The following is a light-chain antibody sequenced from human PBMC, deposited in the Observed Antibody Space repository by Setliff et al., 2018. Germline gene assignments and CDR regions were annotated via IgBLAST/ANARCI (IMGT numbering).Light chain of an antibody. CDR3: AAWADSVNGPV. CDR1: SSDIGTNA. CDR2: TNY. Sequence: QSVLAQPPSASGTPGQRVTISCSGSSSDIGTNAVNWYQQFPGTAPKLLIYTNYRRPSGVPDRFSGSRSGTSASLAISGLQSEDEADYYCAAWADSVNGPVFGGGTKVTVL. V-gene: IGLV1-44*01. J-gene: IGLJ2*01.